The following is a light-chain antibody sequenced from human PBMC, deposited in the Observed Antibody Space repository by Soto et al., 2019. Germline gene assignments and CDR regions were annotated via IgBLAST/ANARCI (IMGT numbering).Light chain of an antibody. CDR3: QQYGSSPPT. J-gene: IGKJ3*01. CDR2: GAS. CDR1: QSVSSY. V-gene: IGKV3-20*01. Sequence: EIVLTQSPATLSLSPGERATLSCRASQSVSSYLAWYQQKPGQAPRLLIYGASSRATGIPDRFSGSGSGTDFTLTISRLEPEDFAVYYCQQYGSSPPTFGPGAKVDI.